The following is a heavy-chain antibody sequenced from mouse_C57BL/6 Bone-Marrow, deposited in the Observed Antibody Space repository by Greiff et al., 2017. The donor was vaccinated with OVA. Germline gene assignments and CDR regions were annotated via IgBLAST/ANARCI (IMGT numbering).Heavy chain of an antibody. CDR3: ARSIHYDWYYFDY. Sequence: VQLQQPGAELVKPGASVKMSCKASGYTFTSYWITWVKQRPGQGLEWIGDIYPGSGSTNYNEKFKSKATLTVDTSSSTAYMQLSSLTSEDSAVYYCARSIHYDWYYFDYWGQGTTLTVSS. CDR2: IYPGSGST. D-gene: IGHD2-4*01. V-gene: IGHV1-55*01. J-gene: IGHJ2*01. CDR1: GYTFTSYW.